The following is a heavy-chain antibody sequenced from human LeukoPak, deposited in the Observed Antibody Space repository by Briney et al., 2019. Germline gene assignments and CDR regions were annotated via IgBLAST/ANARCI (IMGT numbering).Heavy chain of an antibody. CDR1: GGSISSGGYS. V-gene: IGHV4-30-2*01. CDR2: IYHSGST. J-gene: IGHJ3*02. CDR3: ARGDDILTGYYISKAFDI. D-gene: IGHD3-9*01. Sequence: SQTLSLTCAVSGGSISSGGYSWSWIRQPPGKGLEWIGYIYHSGSTYYNPSLKSRVTISVDRSENQFSLKLSSVTAADTAVYYCARGDDILTGYYISKAFDIWGQGTMVTVSS.